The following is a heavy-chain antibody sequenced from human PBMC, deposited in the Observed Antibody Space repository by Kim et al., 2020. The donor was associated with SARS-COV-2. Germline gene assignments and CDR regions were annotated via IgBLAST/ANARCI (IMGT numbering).Heavy chain of an antibody. V-gene: IGHV4-34*01. CDR2: INHSGST. Sequence: SETLSLTCAVYGGSFSGYYWSWIRQPPGKGLEWIGEINHSGSTNYNPSLKSRVTISVDTSKNQFSLKLSSVTAADTAVYYCARGFGGPFDYWGQGTLVTGSS. J-gene: IGHJ4*02. CDR1: GGSFSGYY. D-gene: IGHD1-26*01. CDR3: ARGFGGPFDY.